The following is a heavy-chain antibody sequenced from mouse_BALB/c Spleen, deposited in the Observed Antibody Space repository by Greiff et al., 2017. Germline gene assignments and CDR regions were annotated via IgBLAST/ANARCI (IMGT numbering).Heavy chain of an antibody. CDR3: ARRGDGYYWYFDV. D-gene: IGHD2-3*01. Sequence: LVESGPELMKPGASVKISCKASGYSFTSYYMHWVKQSHGKSLEWIGYIDPFNGGTSYNQKFKGKATLTVDKSSSTAYMHLSSLTSEDSAVYYCARRGDGYYWYFDVWGAGTTVTVSS. J-gene: IGHJ1*01. CDR1: GYSFTSYY. CDR2: IDPFNGGT. V-gene: IGHV1S135*01.